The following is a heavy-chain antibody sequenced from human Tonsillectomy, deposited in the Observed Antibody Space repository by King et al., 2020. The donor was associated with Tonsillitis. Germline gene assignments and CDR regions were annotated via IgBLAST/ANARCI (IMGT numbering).Heavy chain of an antibody. V-gene: IGHV3-43*01. D-gene: IGHD6-19*01. J-gene: IGHJ6*02. CDR2: ISWDGSRV. Sequence: VQLVESGGVVVQPGGSLRLSCTASGFDFDEYTMHWVRQAPGKGLEWVSLISWDGSRVHYADSVKGRFTISRDSGDRSLYLQMNSLRTEDTALYYCGKVMTEAGFYTYYGVDVWGQGTTVTVSS. CDR1: GFDFDEYT. CDR3: GKVMTEAGFYTYYGVDV.